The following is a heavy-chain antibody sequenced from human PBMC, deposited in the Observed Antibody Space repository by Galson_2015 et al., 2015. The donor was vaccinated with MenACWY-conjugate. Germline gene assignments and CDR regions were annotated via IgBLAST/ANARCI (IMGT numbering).Heavy chain of an antibody. V-gene: IGHV4-39*07. J-gene: IGHJ4*02. D-gene: IGHD1-14*01. CDR2: IYYSGST. Sequence: SETLSLTCTVSGGSISSSSYYWGWIRQPPGKGLEWIGSIYYSGSTYYNPSLKSRVTISVDTSKNQFSLKLSSVTAADTAVYYCARNGAGYGTSGGQGPRVPV. CDR3: ARNGAGYGTS. CDR1: GGSISSSSYY.